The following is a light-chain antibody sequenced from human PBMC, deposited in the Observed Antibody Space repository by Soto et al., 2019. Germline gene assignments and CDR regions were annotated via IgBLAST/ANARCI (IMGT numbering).Light chain of an antibody. CDR1: RSVGSN. CDR2: GAS. V-gene: IGKV3D-15*01. Sequence: ETVMTQSPATLSVSPGERVTLSCWAGRSVGSNLAWYQQRPGQSPRLLIYGASRRVTGIPDRFSGSGSGTEFNLTISSLQSEDFAVYYCQQYNNWPRATFGGGTKVDIK. CDR3: QQYNNWPRAT. J-gene: IGKJ4*01.